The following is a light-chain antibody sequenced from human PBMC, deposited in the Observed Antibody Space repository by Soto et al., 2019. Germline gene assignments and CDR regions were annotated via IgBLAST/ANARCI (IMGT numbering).Light chain of an antibody. CDR3: HQRKSWPRT. Sequence: EIVLTQSPATLSSSPGERATLSCRASQTVSSKLAWYQHKPGQAPRLLIYDTSNRATGIPARFSGSGSGTDFTLTISSLEPEDFAVYYCHQRKSWPRTFGQGTKVESK. CDR1: QTVSSK. V-gene: IGKV3-11*01. J-gene: IGKJ1*01. CDR2: DTS.